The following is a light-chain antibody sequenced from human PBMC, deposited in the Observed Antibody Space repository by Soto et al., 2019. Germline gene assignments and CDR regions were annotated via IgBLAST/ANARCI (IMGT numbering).Light chain of an antibody. CDR1: QSVRNNN. CDR3: QQYNNWPTWT. J-gene: IGKJ1*01. Sequence: EIVMTQSPASLSVSPGGRVTLSCTSRQSVRNNNLNWYQQKAGQAPRLLIYGASNRATGIPARFSGSGSGTEFTLTISSLQSEDFAVYYCQQYNNWPTWTFGQGTKVDIK. CDR2: GAS. V-gene: IGKV3D-15*01.